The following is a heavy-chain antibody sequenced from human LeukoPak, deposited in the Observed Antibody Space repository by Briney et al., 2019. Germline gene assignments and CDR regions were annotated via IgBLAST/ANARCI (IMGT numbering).Heavy chain of an antibody. CDR2: IGTAGDT. V-gene: IGHV3-13*01. CDR1: GFTFSSYD. CDR3: AKGESLAAPLDY. D-gene: IGHD6-6*01. J-gene: IGHJ4*02. Sequence: PGGSLRLSCAASGFTFSSYDMHWVRQATGKGLEWVSAIGTAGDTYYPGSVKGRFTISRENAKNSLYLQMNSLRAEDMALYYCAKGESLAAPLDYWGQGTLVTVSS.